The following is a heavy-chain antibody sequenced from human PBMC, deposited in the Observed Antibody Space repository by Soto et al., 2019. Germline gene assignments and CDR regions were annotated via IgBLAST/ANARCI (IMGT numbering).Heavy chain of an antibody. J-gene: IGHJ4*02. Sequence: ASVKVSCKASGYTFTSYESNWVRQATGRGLEWLGWMNPNSGNTGYAQKFQGRVTMTRDTSIRTAYLEVSSLRSEDTAVYYCARKIPGTGGFDYWGQGILVTVSS. CDR3: ARKIPGTGGFDY. CDR1: GYTFTSYE. D-gene: IGHD2-8*02. CDR2: MNPNSGNT. V-gene: IGHV1-8*01.